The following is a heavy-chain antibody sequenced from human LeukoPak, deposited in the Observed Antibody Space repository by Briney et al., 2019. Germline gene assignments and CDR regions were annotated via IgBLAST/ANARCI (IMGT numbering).Heavy chain of an antibody. CDR2: FDPEDGET. D-gene: IGHD1-20*01. Sequence: GASVKVSFKVSGYTLTELSMHWVRQAPGKGLEWMGGFDPEDGETIYAQKFQGRVTMTEDTSTDTAYMELSSLRSEDTAVYYCATDTITGTWAFDIWGQGTMVTVSS. CDR3: ATDTITGTWAFDI. CDR1: GYTLTELS. V-gene: IGHV1-24*01. J-gene: IGHJ3*02.